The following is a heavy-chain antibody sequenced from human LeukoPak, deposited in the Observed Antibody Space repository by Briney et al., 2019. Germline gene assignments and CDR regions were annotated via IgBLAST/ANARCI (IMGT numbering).Heavy chain of an antibody. CDR1: GGSISSYY. CDR2: IYSSGST. V-gene: IGHV4-4*07. CDR3: ARHDSNGYYADYYYMDV. D-gene: IGHD3-22*01. J-gene: IGHJ6*03. Sequence: SETLSLTCTVSGGSISSYYWSWIPQAAGKGLEWIGRIYSSGSTSCNPSLKTRVTMSVDTSKNQVSLKVSSVTAADTAVYYCARHDSNGYYADYYYMDVWGKGTTVTVSS.